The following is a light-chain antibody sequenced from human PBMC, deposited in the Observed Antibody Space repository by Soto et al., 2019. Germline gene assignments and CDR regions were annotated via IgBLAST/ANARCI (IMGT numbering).Light chain of an antibody. V-gene: IGKV3-20*01. CDR1: QSVPGNY. Sequence: EIVLTQSPGTLSLSPGERATLSCRASQSVPGNYLAWLQQKPGQAPRVLIYGVSMRYTGIPDRFSGSEAGTDFNLTISRLDPEDFAVYFCQQYTSTPWTLGQGTKVET. CDR3: QQYTSTPWT. J-gene: IGKJ1*01. CDR2: GVS.